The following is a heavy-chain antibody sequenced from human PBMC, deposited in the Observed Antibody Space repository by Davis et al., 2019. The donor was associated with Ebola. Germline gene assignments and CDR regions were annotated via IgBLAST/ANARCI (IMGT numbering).Heavy chain of an antibody. CDR1: VDSVSTGG. V-gene: IGHV6-1*01. CDR2: TYYSSKWYN. J-gene: IGHJ5*02. D-gene: IGHD3-16*01. Sequence: PSETLSLTCAISVDSVSTGGWNWIRQSPSRGLEWLGRTYYSSKWYNDYAVSVKSRITINPDTSKNLFSLQLSSVTPEDTAVYYCASGCLRGRFDPWGQGTLVTVSS. CDR3: ASGCLRGRFDP.